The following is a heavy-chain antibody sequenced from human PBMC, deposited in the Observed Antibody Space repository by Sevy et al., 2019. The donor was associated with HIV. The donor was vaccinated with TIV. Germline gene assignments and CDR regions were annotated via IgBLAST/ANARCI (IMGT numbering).Heavy chain of an antibody. CDR3: TPRTLDRGGGGSGSYHYRSPFDY. CDR2: IKSKTDGGTT. V-gene: IGHV3-15*01. J-gene: IGHJ4*02. D-gene: IGHD1-26*01. Sequence: GGSLRLSCAASGFTFSNAWMSWVRQAPGKGLEWVGRIKSKTDGGTTDYATPVKGRFTISRDDSKKTLYLQMNSLKTGETGGYYRTPRTLDRGGGGSGSYHYRSPFDYWGQGTLVTVSS. CDR1: GFTFSNAW.